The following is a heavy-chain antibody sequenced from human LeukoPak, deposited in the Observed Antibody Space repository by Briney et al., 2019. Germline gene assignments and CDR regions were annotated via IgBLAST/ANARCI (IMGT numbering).Heavy chain of an antibody. CDR3: ARAAKFYDILTGDYYYYGMDV. V-gene: IGHV1-8*01. CDR1: GYTFTSYD. Sequence: ASVKASCKASGYTFTSYDINWVRQATGQGLEWMGWMNPNSGNTGYAQKFQGRVTMTRNTSISTAYMELSSLRSEDTAVYYCARAAKFYDILTGDYYYYGMDVWGQGTTVTVSS. D-gene: IGHD3-9*01. J-gene: IGHJ6*02. CDR2: MNPNSGNT.